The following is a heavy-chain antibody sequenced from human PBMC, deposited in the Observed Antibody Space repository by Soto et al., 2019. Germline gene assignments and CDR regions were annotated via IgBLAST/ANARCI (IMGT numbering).Heavy chain of an antibody. V-gene: IGHV4-4*02. Sequence: QMQLLESGPGLVKPSETLSLTCAVSSASIDNNWNWVRQPPGKGLEWIGEIHQSGISYKNPSLKSRVTMSVDKSKNHFSLNLSSVTAADTAVYFCARSFGWYAFDQWGQGTLVTVSS. J-gene: IGHJ4*02. D-gene: IGHD6-19*01. CDR1: SASIDNN. CDR3: ARSFGWYAFDQ. CDR2: IHQSGIS.